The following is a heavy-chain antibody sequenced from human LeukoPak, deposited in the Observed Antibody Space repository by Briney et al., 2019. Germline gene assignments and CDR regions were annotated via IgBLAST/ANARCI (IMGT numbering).Heavy chain of an antibody. CDR3: ARGPAGYSYGYFGY. CDR2: INHSGST. Sequence: PSETLSLTCAVYGGSFSGYYWSWIRQPPGKGLEWIGEINHSGSTNYNPSLKSRVTISVDTSKNQFSLKLSSVTAADTAVYYCARGPAGYSYGYFGYWGQGTLVTVSS. V-gene: IGHV4-34*01. D-gene: IGHD5-18*01. J-gene: IGHJ4*02. CDR1: GGSFSGYY.